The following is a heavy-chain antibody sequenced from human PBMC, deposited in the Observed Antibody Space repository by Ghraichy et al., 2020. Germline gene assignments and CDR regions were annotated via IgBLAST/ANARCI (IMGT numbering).Heavy chain of an antibody. V-gene: IGHV4-34*01. Sequence: LSLTCAVYGGSFSGYYWSWIRQPPGKGLEWIGEINHSGSTNYNPSLKSRVTISVDTSKNQFSLKLSSVTAADTAVYYCASSGGDAFDIWGQGTMVTVSS. J-gene: IGHJ3*02. D-gene: IGHD3-10*01. CDR2: INHSGST. CDR3: ASSGGDAFDI. CDR1: GGSFSGYY.